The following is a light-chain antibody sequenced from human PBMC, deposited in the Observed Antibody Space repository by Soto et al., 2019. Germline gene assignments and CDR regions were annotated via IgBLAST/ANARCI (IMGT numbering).Light chain of an antibody. Sequence: EIVMTESPATLSLSPGERATLSCRASQFLSSYLAWYQQKPGQAPRLLIYGASTRATGISARFSGSGSGTEFTLTISSLQSEDFAVYYCQQYNNWPPITFGQGKRLEIK. CDR3: QQYNNWPPIT. CDR1: QFLSSY. CDR2: GAS. V-gene: IGKV3-15*01. J-gene: IGKJ5*01.